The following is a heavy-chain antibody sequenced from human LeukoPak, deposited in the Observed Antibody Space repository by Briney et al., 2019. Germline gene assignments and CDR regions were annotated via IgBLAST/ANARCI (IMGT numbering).Heavy chain of an antibody. Sequence: SETLSLTCTASGGSISSYYWSWIRQPAGKGLEWIGRIYTSGSTNYNPSLKSRVTMSVDTSKNQFSLKLSSVTAADTAVYYCARESYYDSSDFNPFDYWGQGTLVTVSS. V-gene: IGHV4-4*07. CDR3: ARESYYDSSDFNPFDY. CDR2: IYTSGST. CDR1: GGSISSYY. D-gene: IGHD3-22*01. J-gene: IGHJ4*02.